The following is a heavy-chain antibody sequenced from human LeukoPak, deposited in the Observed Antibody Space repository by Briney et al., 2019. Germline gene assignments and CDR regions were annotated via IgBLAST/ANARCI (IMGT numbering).Heavy chain of an antibody. D-gene: IGHD2-21*01. CDR3: TPVMVEDRGF. CDR2: IKSNNDGGTT. Sequence: PGGSLRLSCAASGFIFNKAWMNWVRQAPGKGPEWVGRIKSNNDGGTTDYASPVEGRFIISRDDSKNTIYLQMNRLIIDDTAIYHCTPVMVEDRGFWGQGTLVTVSS. J-gene: IGHJ4*02. CDR1: GFIFNKAW. V-gene: IGHV3-15*01.